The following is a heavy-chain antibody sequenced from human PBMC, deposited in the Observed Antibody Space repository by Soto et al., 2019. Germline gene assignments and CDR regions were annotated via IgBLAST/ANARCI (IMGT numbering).Heavy chain of an antibody. D-gene: IGHD5-12*01. CDR1: GDSIRSYY. CDR3: ARAYGGFDNGLDV. Sequence: SETLSLTCTVSGDSIRSYYWTWIRQPPGKGLELIGYIYYSGSTRYNPSLKSRVTISVDMSKNQFSLKLSSVIAADTAVYYRARAYGGFDNGLDVWGQGTAVTV. CDR2: IYYSGST. J-gene: IGHJ6*02. V-gene: IGHV4-59*01.